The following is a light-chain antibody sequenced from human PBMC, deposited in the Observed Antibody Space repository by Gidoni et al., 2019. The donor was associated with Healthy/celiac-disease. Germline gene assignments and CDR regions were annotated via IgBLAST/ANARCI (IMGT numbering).Light chain of an antibody. CDR1: QSIRSW. CDR3: QQYNSYPLT. V-gene: IGKV1-5*03. J-gene: IGKJ5*01. CDR2: KAS. Sequence: EIQMTQAPSTLSASVGDRVTITCRASQSIRSWLAWYQQKPGKAPKLLIYKASSLESGVPSRFSGSGSGTEFTLTISSLQPDDFATYYFQQYNSYPLTFGQGTRLEIK.